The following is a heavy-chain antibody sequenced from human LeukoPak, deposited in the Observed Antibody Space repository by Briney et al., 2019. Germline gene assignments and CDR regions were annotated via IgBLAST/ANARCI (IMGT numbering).Heavy chain of an antibody. CDR1: GFTFSSYN. D-gene: IGHD5-18*01. V-gene: IGHV3-48*04. CDR3: ARDPSRGYSYGYADY. Sequence: GGSLRLSCAASGFTFSSYNMNWVRQAPGKGLEWVSYISSDNIIIYYADSVKGRFTISRDNAKNSLYLQMNSLRAEDTAVYYCARDPSRGYSYGYADYWGQGSLVTVSS. J-gene: IGHJ4*02. CDR2: ISSDNIII.